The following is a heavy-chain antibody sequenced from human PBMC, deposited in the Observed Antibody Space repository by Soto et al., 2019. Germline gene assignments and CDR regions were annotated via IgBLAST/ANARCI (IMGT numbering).Heavy chain of an antibody. J-gene: IGHJ4*02. CDR3: ARTSMTTVTTYDY. CDR2: INHSGST. V-gene: IGHV4-34*01. CDR1: GGSFSGYY. Sequence: TSETLSLTCAVYGGSFSGYYWSWIRQPPGKGLEWIGEINHSGSTNYNPSLKSRVTISVDTSKNQFSLKLSSVTAADTAVYYCARTSMTTVTTYDYWGQGTLVTVSS. D-gene: IGHD4-17*01.